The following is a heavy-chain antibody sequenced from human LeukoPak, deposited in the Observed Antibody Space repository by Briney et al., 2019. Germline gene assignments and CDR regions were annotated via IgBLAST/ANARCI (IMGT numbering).Heavy chain of an antibody. CDR2: IYYSGST. J-gene: IGHJ5*02. Sequence: PSETLSLTCTVSGGSISSGDYYWSWIRQPPGKGLEWIGYIYYSGSTYYNPSLKSRVTISVDTSKNQFSLKLSSVTAADTAVYYCATAYYYGSGSDEPWGQGTLVTVSS. CDR1: GGSISSGDYY. D-gene: IGHD3-10*01. V-gene: IGHV4-30-4*08. CDR3: ATAYYYGSGSDEP.